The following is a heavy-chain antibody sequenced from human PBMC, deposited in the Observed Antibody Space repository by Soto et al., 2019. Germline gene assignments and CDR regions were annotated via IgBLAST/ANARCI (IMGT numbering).Heavy chain of an antibody. CDR3: AKDRYYDILTGDYNDYYHYGMDV. J-gene: IGHJ6*02. Sequence: EGQLLESGGGPVQPGGSLRLSCAASGFSFSSYAMSWVRQAPGKGLVWVSTITGGGGGTYYADSVKGRFTISRDNSKNTLYLQMNSLRAEDTAVYFCAKDRYYDILTGDYNDYYHYGMDVWGQGTTVTVSS. V-gene: IGHV3-23*01. CDR1: GFSFSSYA. CDR2: ITGGGGGT. D-gene: IGHD3-9*01.